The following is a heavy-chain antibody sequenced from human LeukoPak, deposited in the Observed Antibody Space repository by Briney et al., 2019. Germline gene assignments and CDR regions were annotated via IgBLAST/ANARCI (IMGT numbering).Heavy chain of an antibody. D-gene: IGHD6-19*01. CDR1: GFTFSSYA. V-gene: IGHV3-64D*06. CDR3: SSFDY. Sequence: PGGPLRLSCAASGFTFSSYAMHWVRQAPGKGLEDVSAIRSNGGSTYYADSVKDRFTISRDNSKNTLYLQMSSLRTEDTAVYYCSSFDYWGQGTLVTVSS. CDR2: IRSNGGST. J-gene: IGHJ4*02.